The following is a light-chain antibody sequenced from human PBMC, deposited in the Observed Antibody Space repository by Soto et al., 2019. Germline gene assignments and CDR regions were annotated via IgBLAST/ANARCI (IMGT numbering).Light chain of an antibody. CDR1: GSNIGSNT. V-gene: IGLV1-44*01. Sequence: QSALTQTPSASGTPGQRVTISCSGIGSNIGSNTVIWYQQLPGTAPNLLIYTNNQRPSGVPDRFSGSKSGTSASLAISGLQSEDEADYYCAAWDDSLIGWVFGGGTKLTVL. CDR2: TNN. CDR3: AAWDDSLIGWV. J-gene: IGLJ3*02.